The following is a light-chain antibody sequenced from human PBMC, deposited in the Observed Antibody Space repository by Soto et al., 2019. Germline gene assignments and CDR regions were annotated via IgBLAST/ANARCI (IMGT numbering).Light chain of an antibody. CDR1: SSDVGRYNY. Sequence: QSALTQPASVSGSPGQSITISCTGTSSDVGRYNYVSWYQQYPGKAPKLMIYDVSNRPSGVSYRFSGSKSGNTASLTISGLQAEDEADYYCSSYTSSSTVVFGGGTKLTVL. CDR3: SSYTSSSTVV. CDR2: DVS. V-gene: IGLV2-14*03. J-gene: IGLJ2*01.